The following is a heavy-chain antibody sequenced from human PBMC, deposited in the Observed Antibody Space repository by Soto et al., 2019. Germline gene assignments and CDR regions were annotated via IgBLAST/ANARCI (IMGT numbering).Heavy chain of an antibody. V-gene: IGHV3-48*02. CDR2: ISSSSSTI. CDR3: ARVVGAEFYYFDY. CDR1: GFTFSSYS. Sequence: GGSLRLSCAASGFTFSSYSMNWVRQAPGKGLEWVSYISSSSSTIYYADSVKGRFTISRDNAKNQLYLQMNSLRDDDTAVYYCARVVGAEFYYFDYWGQGTLVTVSS. J-gene: IGHJ4*02. D-gene: IGHD1-26*01.